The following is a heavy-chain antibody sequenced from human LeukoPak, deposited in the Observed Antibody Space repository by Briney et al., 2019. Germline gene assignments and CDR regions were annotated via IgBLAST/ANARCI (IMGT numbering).Heavy chain of an antibody. Sequence: GGSLRLSCAASGFTFDDYAMHWVRQAPGKGLEWVSLISGDGGSTYYADSVKGRFTISRDNSKNSLYLQMNSLRTEDIALFYCANEGSLHSDRGIDYWGQGTLVTVSS. CDR2: ISGDGGST. CDR1: GFTFDDYA. D-gene: IGHD1-14*01. V-gene: IGHV3-43*02. CDR3: ANEGSLHSDRGIDY. J-gene: IGHJ4*02.